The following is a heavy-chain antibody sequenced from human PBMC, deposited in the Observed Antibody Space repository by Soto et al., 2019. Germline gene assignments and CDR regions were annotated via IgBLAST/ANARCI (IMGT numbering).Heavy chain of an antibody. J-gene: IGHJ4*02. D-gene: IGHD5-18*01. CDR3: ARPTSQAPHSGIVDDSYGPVYYFDY. CDR2: IYYSGST. V-gene: IGHV4-39*01. Sequence: SETLSLTCTVSGGSISSSSYYWGWIRQPPGKGLEWIGSIYYSGSTYYNPSLKSRVTISVDTSKNQFSLKLSSVTAADTAVYYCARPTSQAPHSGIVDDSYGPVYYFDYWGQGTLVTVSS. CDR1: GGSISSSSYY.